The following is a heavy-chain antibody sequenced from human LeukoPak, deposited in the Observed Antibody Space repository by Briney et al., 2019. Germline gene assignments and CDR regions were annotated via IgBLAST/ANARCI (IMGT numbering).Heavy chain of an antibody. J-gene: IGHJ4*02. Sequence: PGGSLRLSCSASGFTFSTYPMHWVRQAPGKGLEYVSAISGNGDSTYYADSVKGRFTISRDNSKNTLCLQMGSLRAEDTAVYYCVKGRTPNIGYSDSDYWGQGTLVTVSS. CDR3: VKGRTPNIGYSDSDY. V-gene: IGHV3-64D*06. D-gene: IGHD5-12*01. CDR1: GFTFSTYP. CDR2: ISGNGDST.